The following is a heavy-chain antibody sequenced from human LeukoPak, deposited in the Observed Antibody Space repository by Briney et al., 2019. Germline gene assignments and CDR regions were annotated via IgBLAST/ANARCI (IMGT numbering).Heavy chain of an antibody. D-gene: IGHD3-22*01. CDR1: GFTFSSYA. Sequence: GGSLRLSCAASGFTFSSYAMSWVRQAPGKGLEWVSAISGSGGSTYYADSVKGWFTISRDNSKNTLYLQMNSLRAEDTAVYYCAKSIPGNGWGYYDSSGYYYFDYWGQGTLVTVSS. J-gene: IGHJ4*02. CDR3: AKSIPGNGWGYYDSSGYYYFDY. V-gene: IGHV3-23*01. CDR2: ISGSGGST.